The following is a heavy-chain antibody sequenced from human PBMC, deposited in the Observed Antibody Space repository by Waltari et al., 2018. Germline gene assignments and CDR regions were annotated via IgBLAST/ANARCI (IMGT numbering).Heavy chain of an antibody. CDR2: SYYSGST. J-gene: IGHJ6*02. D-gene: IGHD3-10*01. Sequence: QVQLQESGPGLVKPSETLSLTCTVSGGSITSHYWRSIRHPPGKGLEGMGYSYYSGSTKYNPSLKSRVTISVDTSKNQFSLKLSSVTAADTAVYYCARDRLPPFPYYGSGSYYYYYYGMDVWGQGTTVTVSS. CDR1: GGSITSHY. CDR3: ARDRLPPFPYYGSGSYYYYYYGMDV. V-gene: IGHV4-59*11.